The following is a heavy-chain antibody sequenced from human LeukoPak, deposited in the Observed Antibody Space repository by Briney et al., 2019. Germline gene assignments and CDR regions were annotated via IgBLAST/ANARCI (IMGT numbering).Heavy chain of an antibody. CDR3: ARGVDN. J-gene: IGHJ4*02. V-gene: IGHV3-48*01. Sequence: LSGGSLRLSCAASGFTFSTYSMNWVRQAPGKGLEWVSHISSSSSIIYYADSVKGRFTMSRDNAKNSLYLQMNSLRAEDTAVYYCARGVDNWGQGTLVTVSS. CDR1: GFTFSTYS. CDR2: ISSSSSII.